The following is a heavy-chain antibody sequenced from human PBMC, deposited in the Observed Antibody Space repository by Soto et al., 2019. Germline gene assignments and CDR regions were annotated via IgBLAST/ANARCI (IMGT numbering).Heavy chain of an antibody. CDR1: GGPFSSYG. CDR3: ARDGTIQMANFDF. D-gene: IGHD1-1*01. J-gene: IGHJ4*02. V-gene: IGHV1-69*01. Sequence: QVLLVQSGAEVKKPGSSVKVSCTSSGGPFSSYGISWVRQVPGQGLEWLGGIIPLFGTPTYARNFQDRLTITADESTTTADMELSSLTSEDTAIYFCARDGTIQMANFDFWGQGTLVTVSS. CDR2: IIPLFGTP.